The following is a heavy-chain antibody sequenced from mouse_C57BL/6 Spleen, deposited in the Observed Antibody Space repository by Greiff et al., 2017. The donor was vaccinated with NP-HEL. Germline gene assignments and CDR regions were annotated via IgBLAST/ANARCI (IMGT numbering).Heavy chain of an antibody. CDR1: GYSITSGYY. CDR3: ASLPKYYFDY. V-gene: IGHV3-6*01. CDR2: ISYDGSN. Sequence: EVKLQESGPGLVKPSQSLSLTCSVTGYSITSGYYWNWIRQFPGNKLEWMGYISYDGSNNYNPSLKNRISITRDTSKNQFFLKLNSVTTEDTATYYCASLPKYYFDYWGQGTTLTVSS. D-gene: IGHD2-10*01. J-gene: IGHJ2*01.